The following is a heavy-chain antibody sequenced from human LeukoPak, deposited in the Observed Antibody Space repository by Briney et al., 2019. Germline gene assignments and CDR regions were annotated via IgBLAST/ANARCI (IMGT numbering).Heavy chain of an antibody. CDR1: GGSFSGYY. V-gene: IGHV4-34*01. CDR2: INHSGST. CDR3: ARLWYTAYKGWLDP. J-gene: IGHJ5*02. Sequence: PSETLSLTCAVYGGSFSGYYWSWIRQPPGKGLEWIGEINHSGSTNYNPSPKSRVTISVDTSKNQFSLELSSVTAADTAVYYCARLWYTAYKGWLDPWGQGTLVTVPS. D-gene: IGHD5-18*01.